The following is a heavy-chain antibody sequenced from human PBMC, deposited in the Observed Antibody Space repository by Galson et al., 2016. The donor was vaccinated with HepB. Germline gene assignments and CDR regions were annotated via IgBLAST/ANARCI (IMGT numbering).Heavy chain of an antibody. CDR2: IYYSGST. CDR3: ARLWLWSRPEFFYFDY. CDR1: GGSISTSGYY. J-gene: IGHJ4*02. Sequence: TLSLTCTVSGGSISTSGYYWTWIRQHPGKGLEWIGYIYYSGSTYYNPSLKSRVIISVDTSKNQFSLKLTSVTAADTAVYYCARLWLWSRPEFFYFDYWGQGTLVTVSS. D-gene: IGHD5-18*01. V-gene: IGHV4-31*03.